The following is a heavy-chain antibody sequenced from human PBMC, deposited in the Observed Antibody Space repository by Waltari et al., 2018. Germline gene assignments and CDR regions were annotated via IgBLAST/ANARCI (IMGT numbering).Heavy chain of an antibody. J-gene: IGHJ4*02. CDR1: GFPFTSSA. CDR2: IVVGSGNT. CDR3: AADAHDYGGMFDY. V-gene: IGHV1-58*01. D-gene: IGHD4-17*01. Sequence: QMQLVQSGPEVKKPGTSVKVSCKASGFPFTSSALQWVRQARGQRLEWIGWIVVGSGNTNYAQKFQERVTITRDMSTSTAYMELSSLRSEDTAVYYCAADAHDYGGMFDYWGQGTLVTVSS.